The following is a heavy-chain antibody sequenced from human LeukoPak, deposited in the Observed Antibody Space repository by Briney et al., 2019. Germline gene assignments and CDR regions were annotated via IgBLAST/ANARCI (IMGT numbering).Heavy chain of an antibody. CDR2: IIPILGIA. CDR3: ATVVGARGGDYFDY. V-gene: IGHV1-69*04. D-gene: IGHD1-26*01. CDR1: GGTFSSYA. Sequence: SVKVSCKASGGTFSSYAISWVRQAPGQGLEWMGRIIPILGIANYAQKFQGRVTITADKSTSTAYMELSRLRSDDTAVYYCATVVGARGGDYFDYWGQGTLVTVSS. J-gene: IGHJ4*02.